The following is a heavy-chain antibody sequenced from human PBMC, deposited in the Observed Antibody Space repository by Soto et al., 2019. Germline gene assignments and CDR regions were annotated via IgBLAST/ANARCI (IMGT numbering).Heavy chain of an antibody. J-gene: IGHJ2*01. Sequence: QVQLQESGPGLVKPSETLSLTCTVSGGSISSYYWSWIRQPPGKGLEWIGYMYYSGSTNYNPSLKRRVTISVDTSNNQFSLKLSSVTAADTAVYYCARRVTGDPHFDLWGRGTLVTVSS. CDR3: ARRVTGDPHFDL. CDR2: MYYSGST. CDR1: GGSISSYY. V-gene: IGHV4-59*08. D-gene: IGHD7-27*01.